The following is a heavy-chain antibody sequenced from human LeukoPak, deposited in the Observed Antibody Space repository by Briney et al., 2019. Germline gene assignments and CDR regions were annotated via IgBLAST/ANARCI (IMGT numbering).Heavy chain of an antibody. V-gene: IGHV4-31*03. CDR1: GSSISGGGYY. Sequence: SETLSLTCTVTGSSISGGGYYWSWIRQHPGKGLEWIGFIYYSGSTYYNPSLKSRVTISVDTSKNQFSLKLSSVTAADTAVYYCARSPRGVVVVAATPGYFDYWGQGTLVTVSS. CDR2: IYYSGST. CDR3: ARSPRGVVVVAATPGYFDY. J-gene: IGHJ4*02. D-gene: IGHD2-15*01.